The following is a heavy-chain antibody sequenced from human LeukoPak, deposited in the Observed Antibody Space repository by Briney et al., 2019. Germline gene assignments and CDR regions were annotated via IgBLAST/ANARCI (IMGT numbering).Heavy chain of an antibody. V-gene: IGHV3-30*18. Sequence: PGGSLRLSCAASGFTFSSYSMNWVRQAPGKGLEWVAVISYDGSNKYYADSVKGRFTISRDNSKNTLYLQMNSLRAEDTAVYYCAKAIDYGDTLFDYWGQGTLVTVSS. J-gene: IGHJ4*02. CDR1: GFTFSSYS. CDR3: AKAIDYGDTLFDY. CDR2: ISYDGSNK. D-gene: IGHD4-17*01.